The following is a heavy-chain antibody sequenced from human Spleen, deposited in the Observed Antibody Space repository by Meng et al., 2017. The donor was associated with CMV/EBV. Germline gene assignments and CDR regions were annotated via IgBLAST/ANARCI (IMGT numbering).Heavy chain of an antibody. D-gene: IGHD4-17*01. CDR1: GYNFDIYG. Sequence: KASGYNFDIYGIPWVRQAPGQGLEWVGWVSAENGDTDYGQKFQGRVTVTADTFTNTAYMEMRSLRSDDSAMYYCARAGAAVTTNFDFWGQGTLVTVSS. CDR3: ARAGAAVTTNFDF. V-gene: IGHV1-18*01. J-gene: IGHJ4*02. CDR2: VSAENGDT.